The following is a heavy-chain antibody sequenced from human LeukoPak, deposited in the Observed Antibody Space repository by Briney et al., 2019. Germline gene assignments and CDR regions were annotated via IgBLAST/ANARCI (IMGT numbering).Heavy chain of an antibody. CDR1: GGSISSSSYY. CDR2: IYYSGST. V-gene: IGHV4-39*02. Sequence: SETLSLTCTVSGGSISSSSYYWGWIRQPPGKGLEWIVSIYYSGSTYYNPSHKSRVTISADTSNHQFSPKLSSVTAADTAVYYCARDIVLLVYAPPPFWFDPWGQGTLVTVSS. D-gene: IGHD2-8*01. CDR3: ARDIVLLVYAPPPFWFDP. J-gene: IGHJ5*02.